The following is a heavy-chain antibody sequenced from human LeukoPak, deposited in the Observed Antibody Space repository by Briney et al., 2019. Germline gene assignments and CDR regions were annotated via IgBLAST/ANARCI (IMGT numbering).Heavy chain of an antibody. Sequence: SETLSLTCAVYGGSFSGYYWSWIRQPPGKGLEWIGEINHSGSTNYNPSLKSRVTISVDTSKNQFSLKLSSVTAADTAVYYCARGGAEWSGYYLGYYYYMDVWGKGTTVTVSS. CDR2: INHSGST. J-gene: IGHJ6*03. CDR1: GGSFSGYY. CDR3: ARGGAEWSGYYLGYYYYMDV. D-gene: IGHD3-3*01. V-gene: IGHV4-34*01.